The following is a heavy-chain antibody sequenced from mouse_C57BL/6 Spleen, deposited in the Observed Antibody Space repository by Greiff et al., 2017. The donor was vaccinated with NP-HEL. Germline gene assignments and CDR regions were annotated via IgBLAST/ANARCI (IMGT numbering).Heavy chain of an antibody. J-gene: IGHJ3*01. CDR1: GYTFTSYW. V-gene: IGHV1-69*01. D-gene: IGHD2-4*01. CDR3: AGGDYYDYDKAWFAY. Sequence: QVQLQQPGAELVMPGASVKLSCKASGYTFTSYWMHWVKQRPGQGLEWIGEIDPSDSYTNYNQKFKGKSTLTVDKSSSTAYMQLSSLTSEDSAVYYCAGGDYYDYDKAWFAYWGQGTLVTVSA. CDR2: IDPSDSYT.